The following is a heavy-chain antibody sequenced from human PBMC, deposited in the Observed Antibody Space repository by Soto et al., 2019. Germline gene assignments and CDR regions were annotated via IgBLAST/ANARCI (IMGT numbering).Heavy chain of an antibody. J-gene: IGHJ4*02. CDR2: IYYSGST. Sequence: SETLSLTCTVSGGSISSGDYYWSWIRQPPGKGLEWIGYIYYSGSTYYNPSLKSRVTISVDTSKNQFSLKLSSVTAADTAVYYCARANIKDIVVVPAAVDYWGQGTLVTVSS. CDR3: ARANIKDIVVVPAAVDY. V-gene: IGHV4-30-4*01. CDR1: GGSISSGDYY. D-gene: IGHD2-2*01.